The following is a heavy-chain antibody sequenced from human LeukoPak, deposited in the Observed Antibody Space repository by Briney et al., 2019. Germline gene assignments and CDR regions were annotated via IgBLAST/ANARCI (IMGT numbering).Heavy chain of an antibody. CDR2: INHSGST. V-gene: IGHV4-34*01. Sequence: SETLSLTCAVYGGSFSGYYWSWIRQPPGKGLEWIGEINHSGSTNYNPSPKSRVTISVDTSKNQFSLKLSSVTAADTAVYYCARDVTTVTTYDAFDIWGQGTMVTVSS. CDR1: GGSFSGYY. D-gene: IGHD4-17*01. J-gene: IGHJ3*02. CDR3: ARDVTTVTTYDAFDI.